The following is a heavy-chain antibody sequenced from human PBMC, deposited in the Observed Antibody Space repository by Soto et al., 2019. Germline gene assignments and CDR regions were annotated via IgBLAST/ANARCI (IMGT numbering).Heavy chain of an antibody. CDR1: GFTFIRYS. CDR2: ISSTTNYI. V-gene: IGHV3-21*01. CDR3: TRDPAPSGWYDY. Sequence: PGRSLRLSSAASGFTFIRYSMNWVRQAPGEGLEWVSSISSTTNYIYYGDSMKGRFTISRDSAKNILYLQMNSLRAEDTALYYCTRDPAPSGWYDYWGQGTLVTVPS. D-gene: IGHD6-19*01. J-gene: IGHJ4*02.